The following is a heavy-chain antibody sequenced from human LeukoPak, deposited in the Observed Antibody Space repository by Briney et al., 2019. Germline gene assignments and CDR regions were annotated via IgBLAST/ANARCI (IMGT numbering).Heavy chain of an antibody. V-gene: IGHV5-51*01. D-gene: IGHD3-22*01. CDR3: ARRLMYYYDTSGHDVAFDI. CDR1: GYSFTSYW. CDR2: IYPGDSDT. J-gene: IGHJ3*02. Sequence: GESLKISCKGSGYSFTSYWIGWVRQMPGKGLEWMGIIYPGDSDTRYSPSFQGQVTISADKSISTAYLQWSSLKASDTAMYYCARRLMYYYDTSGHDVAFDIWGQGTMVTVSS.